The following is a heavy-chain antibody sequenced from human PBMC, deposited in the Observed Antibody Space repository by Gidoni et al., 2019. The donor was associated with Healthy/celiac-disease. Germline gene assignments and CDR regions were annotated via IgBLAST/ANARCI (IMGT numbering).Heavy chain of an antibody. J-gene: IGHJ3*02. Sequence: GGVVQPGRSLRLSCAASGFTFSSYGMHWVRQAPGKGLEWVAVIWYDGSNKYYADSVKGRFTISRDNSKNTLYLQMNSLRAEDTAVYYCARDSLNPVFGAFDIWGQGTMVTVSS. CDR3: ARDSLNPVFGAFDI. V-gene: IGHV3-33*01. CDR1: GFTFSSYG. D-gene: IGHD3-10*01. CDR2: IWYDGSNK.